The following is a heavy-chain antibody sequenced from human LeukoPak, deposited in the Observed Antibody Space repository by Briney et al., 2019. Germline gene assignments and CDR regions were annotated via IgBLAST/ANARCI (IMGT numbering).Heavy chain of an antibody. V-gene: IGHV1-18*01. J-gene: IGHJ4*02. CDR1: GYTFTSYG. CDR2: ISAYNGNT. D-gene: IGHD3-22*01. CDR3: ARVPDYYDISGYVF. Sequence: ASVKVSCKASGYTFTSYGISWVRQAPGQGLEWMGWISAYNGNTNYAQKLQGRVTMTTDTSTSTAYMELRSLRSDDTAVYYCARVPDYYDISGYVFWGQGTLVTVSS.